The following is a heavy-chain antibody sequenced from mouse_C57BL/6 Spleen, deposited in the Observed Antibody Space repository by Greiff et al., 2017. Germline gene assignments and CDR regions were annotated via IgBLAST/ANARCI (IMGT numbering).Heavy chain of an antibody. CDR1: GYTFTSYW. CDR3: ARGEYYGSSLDY. CDR2: IDPSDSDT. D-gene: IGHD1-1*01. J-gene: IGHJ2*01. V-gene: IGHV1-52*01. Sequence: QVQLQQPGAELVRPGSSVKLSCKASGYTFTSYWMHWVKQRPIQGLEWIGNIDPSDSDTHYNQKFKDKATLTVDKSSSTAYMQLSSLTSEDSAVYYCARGEYYGSSLDYWGQGTTLTVSS.